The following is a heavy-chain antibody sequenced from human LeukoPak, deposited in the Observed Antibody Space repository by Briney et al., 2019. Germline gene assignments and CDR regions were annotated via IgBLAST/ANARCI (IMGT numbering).Heavy chain of an antibody. V-gene: IGHV3-48*04. Sequence: GGSLRLSCVASGFTFSNFAMNWVRQAPGKGLEWVSVVTGDSGTTHYADSVKGRFTISRDNAKNSLYLQMNSLRAEDTAVYYCARGGYCSGGSCYPDYYYGMDVWGQGTTVTVSS. CDR1: GFTFSNFA. CDR3: ARGGYCSGGSCYPDYYYGMDV. CDR2: VTGDSGTT. D-gene: IGHD2-15*01. J-gene: IGHJ6*02.